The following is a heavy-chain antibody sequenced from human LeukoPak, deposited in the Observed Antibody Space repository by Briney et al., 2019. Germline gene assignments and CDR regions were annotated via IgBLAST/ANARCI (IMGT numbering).Heavy chain of an antibody. CDR1: GYTFTGYY. CDR3: ARLYSSSWYWRSGEIDY. CDR2: INPNSGGT. D-gene: IGHD6-13*01. V-gene: IGHV1-2*02. J-gene: IGHJ4*02. Sequence: ASVKVSCKASGYTFTGYYMHWVRQAPGQGLEWMGWINPNSGGTNYARKFQGRVTMTRDTSISTAYMELSRLRSDDTAVYYCARLYSSSWYWRSGEIDYWGQGTLVTVSS.